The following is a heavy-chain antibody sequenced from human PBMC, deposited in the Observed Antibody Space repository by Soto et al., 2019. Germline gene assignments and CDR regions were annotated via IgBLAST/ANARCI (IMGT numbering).Heavy chain of an antibody. J-gene: IGHJ6*02. V-gene: IGHV3-13*01. CDR3: TRKTPPTGMEV. CDR1: GFTLSSYD. CDR2: IGSGGDT. Sequence: EVQLVESGGGLVQPGGSLRLSCAASGFTLSSYDIHWVRQATGEGLAWVSGIGSGGDTHYADSVKGRFIISREDGKNSLYLQMNTLRVGDTAVYYCTRKTPPTGMEVWCQGATGTVSS. D-gene: IGHD3-9*01.